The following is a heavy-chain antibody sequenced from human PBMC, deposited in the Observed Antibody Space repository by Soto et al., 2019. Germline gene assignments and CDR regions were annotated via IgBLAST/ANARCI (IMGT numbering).Heavy chain of an antibody. CDR2: IYYSGST. CDR1: GGSISSSSYY. CDR3: ARQLRYDFWSGYYTPVYYYYCMDV. Sequence: QLQLQESGPGLVKPSETLSLTCTVSGGSISSSSYYWGWIRQPPGKGLEWIGSIYYSGSTYYNPSLKSRVTISVDTSKNQFSLKLSSVTAADTAVYYCARQLRYDFWSGYYTPVYYYYCMDVWGQGTTVTVSS. V-gene: IGHV4-39*01. J-gene: IGHJ6*02. D-gene: IGHD3-3*01.